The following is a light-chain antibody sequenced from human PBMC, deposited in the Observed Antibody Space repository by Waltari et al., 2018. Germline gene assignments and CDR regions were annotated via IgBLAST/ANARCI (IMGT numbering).Light chain of an antibody. Sequence: SCRSSQSISRYLAWYQQKPDQAPRLLIYAASSSATGIPDRFSGSGSGTDFSLTISRLEPEDFAVYYCQNHERLPAMFGQGTNVEIK. J-gene: IGKJ1*01. CDR2: AAS. V-gene: IGKV3-20*01. CDR3: QNHERLPAM. CDR1: QSISRY.